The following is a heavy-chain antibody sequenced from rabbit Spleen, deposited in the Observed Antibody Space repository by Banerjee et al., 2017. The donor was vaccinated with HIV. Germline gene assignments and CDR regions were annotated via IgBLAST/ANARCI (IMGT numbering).Heavy chain of an antibody. CDR3: ARDLVTVIGWNFNL. V-gene: IGHV1S45*01. D-gene: IGHD1-1*01. CDR1: GVSFSDKVV. J-gene: IGHJ4*01. Sequence: EQLEESGGGLVKPEGSLTLTCKASGVSFSDKVVMCWVRQAPGKGLEWIACINIVTGKRVYASWAKGRFTMSRTSSTTVTLQMTSLTAADTATYFCARDLVTVIGWNFNLWGPGTLVTVS. CDR2: INIVTGKR.